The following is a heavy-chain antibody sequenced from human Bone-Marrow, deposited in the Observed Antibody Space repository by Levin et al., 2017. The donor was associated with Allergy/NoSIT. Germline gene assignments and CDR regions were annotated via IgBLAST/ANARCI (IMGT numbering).Heavy chain of an antibody. Sequence: LSLTCAASGFNLIDSGIHWVRQAPGKGLEWVAVTSYDGTDQYYADFVKGRFAISRDNSKNMVWLQLNSLTVDDTAVYYCARDEFIVVESGTSFYGMDVWGQGTTVTVSS. CDR2: TSYDGTDQ. J-gene: IGHJ6*02. D-gene: IGHD2-21*01. V-gene: IGHV3-30*09. CDR1: GFNLIDSG. CDR3: ARDEFIVVESGTSFYGMDV.